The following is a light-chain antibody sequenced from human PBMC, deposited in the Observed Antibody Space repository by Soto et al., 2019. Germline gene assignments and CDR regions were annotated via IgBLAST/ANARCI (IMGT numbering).Light chain of an antibody. Sequence: EIVMTQSPATLSVSPGERATLSCRASQSVSSNLAWYQQKPGQAPTLLLYGASARATGIPARFSGRGSGTEFTLTISSLRSEDFAVYYCQHYNNWPFTFGQGTKLEIK. CDR1: QSVSSN. CDR3: QHYNNWPFT. J-gene: IGKJ2*01. CDR2: GAS. V-gene: IGKV3-15*01.